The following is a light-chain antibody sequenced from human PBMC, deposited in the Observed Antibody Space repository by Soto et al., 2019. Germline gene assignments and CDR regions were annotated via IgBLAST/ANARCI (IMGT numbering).Light chain of an antibody. CDR1: ESISRDY. CDR2: GAS. J-gene: IGKJ4*01. CDR3: QQYDDSLLT. Sequence: EIVLTQSPGTLSLSPGQRATLSCRASESISRDYLAWYQQRLGQAPRLLIYGASSRATGIPDRFSGSGSGTDFTLTISRLEPEDFAVYYCQQYDDSLLTFGGGTKVEIK. V-gene: IGKV3-20*01.